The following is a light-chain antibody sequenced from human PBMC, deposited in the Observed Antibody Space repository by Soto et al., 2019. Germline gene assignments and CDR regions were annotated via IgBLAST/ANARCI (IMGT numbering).Light chain of an antibody. CDR3: QQSYSIPYT. CDR1: QTISRN. V-gene: IGKV1-39*01. J-gene: IGKJ2*01. CDR2: VVS. Sequence: DIQLTQSPSSLSASVGDRVTITCRASQTISRNLNWYQQKPGEAPRLLMYVVSTLQGGVPSRFSGSESGTDYTLTISSVQPDDFATYYCQQSYSIPYTFGHGTKLEIK.